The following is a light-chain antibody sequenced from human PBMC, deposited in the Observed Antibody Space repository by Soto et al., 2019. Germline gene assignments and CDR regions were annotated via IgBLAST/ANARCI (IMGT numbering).Light chain of an antibody. J-gene: IGKJ1*01. CDR3: QQYTNWPSWT. Sequence: EKVMTQSPATLSMSPGERATLSCRASQSVNSYLAWYQQKPGQAPRLLIYGASTSATGIPARFSGSGSGTEFTLTISSLQSEDFAVYYCQQYTNWPSWTFGQGTKVDIK. CDR1: QSVNSY. V-gene: IGKV3-15*01. CDR2: GAS.